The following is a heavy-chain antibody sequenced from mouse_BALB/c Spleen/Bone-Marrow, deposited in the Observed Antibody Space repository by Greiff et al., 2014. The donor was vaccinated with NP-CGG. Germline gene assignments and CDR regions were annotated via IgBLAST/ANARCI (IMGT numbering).Heavy chain of an antibody. V-gene: IGHV2-9*02. Sequence: VKLVESGPGLVAPSQSLSITCTVSGFSLTSYGVHWVRQPPGKGLEWLGVIWAGGSTNYNSSLMSRLSTSKDNSKSQVFLKMNSLQTDDTAMYYCARVYLWYFDVWGAGTTVTISS. J-gene: IGHJ1*01. D-gene: IGHD2-3*01. CDR3: ARVYLWYFDV. CDR1: GFSLTSYG. CDR2: IWAGGST.